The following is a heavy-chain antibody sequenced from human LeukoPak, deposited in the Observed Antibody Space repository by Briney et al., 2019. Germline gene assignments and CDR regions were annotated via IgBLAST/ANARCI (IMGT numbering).Heavy chain of an antibody. CDR3: AKDLEQSYSGWSASYDA. D-gene: IGHD6-19*01. Sequence: GGSLRLSCAAYGFTFSNYAMSWVRQVPGKGLEWVSAISSGAGTTGYADSVKGRFTISRVNSKSSIYLQMNSLRAEDTAIYYCAKDLEQSYSGWSASYDAWGQGTLVTVSS. CDR2: ISSGAGTT. V-gene: IGHV3-23*01. J-gene: IGHJ5*02. CDR1: GFTFSNYA.